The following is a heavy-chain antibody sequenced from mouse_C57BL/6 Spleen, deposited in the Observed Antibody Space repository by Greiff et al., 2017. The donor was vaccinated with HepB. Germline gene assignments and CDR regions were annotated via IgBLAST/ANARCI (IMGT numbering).Heavy chain of an antibody. D-gene: IGHD1-1*01. CDR2: ISSGGSYT. J-gene: IGHJ3*01. V-gene: IGHV5-6*01. Sequence: EVKLVESGGDLVKPGGSLKLSCAASGFTFSSYGMSWVRQTPDKRLEWVATISSGGSYTYYPDSVKGRFTISRDNAKNTLYLQMSSLKSEDTAMYYCARHYYGSFAYWGQGTLVTVSA. CDR1: GFTFSSYG. CDR3: ARHYYGSFAY.